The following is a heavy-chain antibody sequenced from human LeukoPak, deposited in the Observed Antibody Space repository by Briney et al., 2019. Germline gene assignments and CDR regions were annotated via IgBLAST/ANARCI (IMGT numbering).Heavy chain of an antibody. CDR2: VRYDGSDK. Sequence: GGSLRLSCIASVFALSHHVMHWVRQPPGKGLEWVAFVRYDGSDKYYADSVKGRFTVSRDNSNNALDLQMNTLTVEDTAVYYCARALSSTGGSYYFDSWGQGTLVTVSS. CDR1: VFALSHHV. J-gene: IGHJ4*02. V-gene: IGHV3-30*02. D-gene: IGHD1-14*01. CDR3: ARALSSTGGSYYFDS.